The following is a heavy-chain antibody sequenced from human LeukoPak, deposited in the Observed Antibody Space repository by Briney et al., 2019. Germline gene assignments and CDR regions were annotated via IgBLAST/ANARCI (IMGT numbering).Heavy chain of an antibody. CDR2: IWYDGSNK. J-gene: IGHJ5*02. D-gene: IGHD2-2*01. Sequence: GGSLRLSCAASGFTFSSYGMHWVRQAPGKGLEWVAVIWYDGSNKYCADSVKGRFTISRDNSKNTLYLQMNSLRAEDTAVYYCARGRDIVVVPAAPAGDWFDPWGQGTLVTVSS. CDR3: ARGRDIVVVPAAPAGDWFDP. CDR1: GFTFSSYG. V-gene: IGHV3-33*01.